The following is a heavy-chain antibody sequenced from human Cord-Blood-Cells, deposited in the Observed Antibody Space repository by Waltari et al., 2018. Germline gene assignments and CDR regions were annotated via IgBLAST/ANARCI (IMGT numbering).Heavy chain of an antibody. V-gene: IGHV3-7*01. CDR1: GFTFSSYW. Sequence: VQLVESGGDLVQPGGSLRLSCAASGFTFSSYWVSWVSQAPGKGLEWVAKIKQDGSEKDYVDAVKGRFPISRDNAKNSLYLQMNSLRAEDTAVYYCARDSDYWGQGTLVTVSS. CDR3: ARDSDY. CDR2: IKQDGSEK. J-gene: IGHJ4*02.